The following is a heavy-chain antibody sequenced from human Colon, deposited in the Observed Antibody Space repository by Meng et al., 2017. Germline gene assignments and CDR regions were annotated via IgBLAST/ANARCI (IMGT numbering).Heavy chain of an antibody. CDR2: IYHSGST. D-gene: IGHD3-10*01. J-gene: IGHJ4*02. CDR1: GYSISSGYY. Sequence: SETLSLTCTVSGYSISSGYYWGWSRQPPGEGLEWIGSIYHSGSTYYNPALKGRVTISVDTSKNQFSLKLSSVTAADTAVYYCARDFPVRGVIGYWGQGTLVTVSS. V-gene: IGHV4-38-2*02. CDR3: ARDFPVRGVIGY.